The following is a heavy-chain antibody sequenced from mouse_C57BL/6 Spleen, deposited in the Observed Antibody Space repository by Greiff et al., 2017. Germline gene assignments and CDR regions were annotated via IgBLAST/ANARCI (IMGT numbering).Heavy chain of an antibody. CDR1: GFSLSTFGMG. Sequence: QVTLKVSGPGILQPSQTLSLTCSFSGFSLSTFGMGVGWLRQPSGQGLEWLAHIWWDDDNYYNPALKSRLTISKDTSNTQVFLKIANVDTADSATYYCTRMATVVPPEAYYAMDYWGQGTSVTVSS. J-gene: IGHJ4*01. CDR2: IWWDDDN. D-gene: IGHD1-1*01. V-gene: IGHV8-8*01. CDR3: TRMATVVPPEAYYAMDY.